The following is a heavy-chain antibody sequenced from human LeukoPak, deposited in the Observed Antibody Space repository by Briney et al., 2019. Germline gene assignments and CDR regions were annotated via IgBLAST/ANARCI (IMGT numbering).Heavy chain of an antibody. CDR2: ISYDGSNK. Sequence: GGSLRLSCAASGFTFSSYAMHWVRQAPGKGLEWVAVISYDGSNKYYADSVKGRFTISRDNSKNTLYLQMNSLRAEDTAVYYCAREGRGGRIADAFDIWAKGQWSPSL. D-gene: IGHD2-15*01. CDR3: AREGRGGRIADAFDI. CDR1: GFTFSSYA. J-gene: IGHJ3*02. V-gene: IGHV3-30-3*01.